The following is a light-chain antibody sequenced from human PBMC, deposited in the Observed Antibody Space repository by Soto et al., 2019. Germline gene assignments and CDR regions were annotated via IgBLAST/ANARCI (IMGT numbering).Light chain of an antibody. V-gene: IGKV3-20*01. CDR1: QSVRSN. Sequence: EVVMTQSPATLSVSPGEGATLSCRAGQSVRSNLAWYQQKPGQAPRLLIFGASTRAAGFPDRFSGSGSGTDFTLTISRLEPEDFAVYYCQQYGSSPRTFGQGTKV. J-gene: IGKJ1*01. CDR2: GAS. CDR3: QQYGSSPRT.